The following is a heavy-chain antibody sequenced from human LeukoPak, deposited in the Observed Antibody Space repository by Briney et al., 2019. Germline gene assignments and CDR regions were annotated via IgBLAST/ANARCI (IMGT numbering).Heavy chain of an antibody. J-gene: IGHJ4*02. Sequence: PGGSLRLSCAASGFTFSSYAMHWVRQAPGKGLEWVAVISYDGSNKYYADSVKGRFTISRDNSKNTLYLQMNSLRAEDTAVYYCAKDYQRGFYFDYWGQGTLVTVSS. CDR2: ISYDGSNK. D-gene: IGHD2-2*01. CDR1: GFTFSSYA. V-gene: IGHV3-30*04. CDR3: AKDYQRGFYFDY.